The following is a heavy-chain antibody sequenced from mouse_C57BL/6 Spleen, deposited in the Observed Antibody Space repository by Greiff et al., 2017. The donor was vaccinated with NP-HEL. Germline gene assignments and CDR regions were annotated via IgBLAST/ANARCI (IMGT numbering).Heavy chain of an antibody. Sequence: QVQLQQSGPELVKPGASVKISCKASGYAFSSSWMNWVKQRPGKGLEWIGRIYPGDGDTNYNGKFKGKATLTADKSSSTAYMQLSSLTSEDSAVYFCASYDGYYFYWYFDVWGTGTTVTVSS. V-gene: IGHV1-82*01. D-gene: IGHD2-3*01. CDR1: GYAFSSSW. J-gene: IGHJ1*03. CDR3: ASYDGYYFYWYFDV. CDR2: IYPGDGDT.